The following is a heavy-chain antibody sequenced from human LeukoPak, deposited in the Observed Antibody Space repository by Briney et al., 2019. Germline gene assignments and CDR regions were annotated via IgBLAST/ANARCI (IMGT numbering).Heavy chain of an antibody. CDR1: GGSISSSSYY. V-gene: IGHV4-39*07. Sequence: PSETLSLTCTVSGGSISSSSYYWGWIRQPPGKGLEWIGSIYYSGSTNYNPSLRSRVTISVDTSKNQFSLKLSSVTAADTALYYCARYDYGDCWFDPWGQGTLVTVSS. CDR3: ARYDYGDCWFDP. J-gene: IGHJ5*02. D-gene: IGHD4-17*01. CDR2: IYYSGST.